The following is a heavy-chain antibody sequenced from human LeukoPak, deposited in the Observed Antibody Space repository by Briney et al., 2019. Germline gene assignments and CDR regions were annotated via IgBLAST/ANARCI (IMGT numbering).Heavy chain of an antibody. V-gene: IGHV3-15*01. D-gene: IGHD5-18*01. Sequence: GGSLRLSCAASGFTFRDAGMSWVRQAPGKGLEWVGRIRSETDGGTTDYAAPVKGRFTISRDDSKSTVYLQMSSLKTEDTAVYFCAHRDTAMVRVDYWGQGTLVTVSP. CDR1: GFTFRDAG. CDR3: AHRDTAMVRVDY. J-gene: IGHJ4*02. CDR2: IRSETDGGTT.